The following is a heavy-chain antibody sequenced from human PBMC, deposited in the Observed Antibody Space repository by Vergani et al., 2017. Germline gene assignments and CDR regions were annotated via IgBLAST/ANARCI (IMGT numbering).Heavy chain of an antibody. CDR2: INPNSGGT. V-gene: IGHV1-2*02. D-gene: IGHD1-20*01. J-gene: IGHJ4*02. CDR3: ARADNRNDPTRFDY. CDR1: GYTFTGYY. Sequence: QVQLVQSGAEVKKPGASVKVSCKASGYTFTGYYMHWVRQSPGQGLEWMGCINPNSGGTNYAQKFQGRVIMTRDTSISTAYMELSRLSSDATAGYYCARADNRNDPTRFDYWGQGTPVTVSS.